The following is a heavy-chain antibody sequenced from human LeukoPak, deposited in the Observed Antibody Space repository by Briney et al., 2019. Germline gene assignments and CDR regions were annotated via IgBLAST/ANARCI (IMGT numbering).Heavy chain of an antibody. Sequence: GGSLRLSCAASGFTFSNFWMSWVRQAPRKGLEWVANIKPDGSEKYYVDSVRGRFTISRDNAKNSLFLQLNGLRADDTAVYYCARGRGGPYFTYSFAPGGRGPLATVS. CDR3: ARGRGGPYFTYSFAP. D-gene: IGHD2-15*01. CDR2: IKPDGSEK. CDR1: GFTFSNFW. J-gene: IGHJ2*01. V-gene: IGHV3-7*04.